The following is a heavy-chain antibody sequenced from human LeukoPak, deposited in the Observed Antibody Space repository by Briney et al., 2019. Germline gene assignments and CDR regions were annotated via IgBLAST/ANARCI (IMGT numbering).Heavy chain of an antibody. CDR3: ARSYGSGSYYNNNWFDP. J-gene: IGHJ5*02. CDR1: GYSFTCYW. Sequence: GESLKISCKGSGYSFTCYWIGWVRQMPGKGLEWMGIIYPGDSDTRYSPSFQGQVTISADKSISTAYLQWSSLKASDTAMYYCARSYGSGSYYNNNWFDPWGQGTLVTVSS. CDR2: IYPGDSDT. V-gene: IGHV5-51*01. D-gene: IGHD3-10*01.